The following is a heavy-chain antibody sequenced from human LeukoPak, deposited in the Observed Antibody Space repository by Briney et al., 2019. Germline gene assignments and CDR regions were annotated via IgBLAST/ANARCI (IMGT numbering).Heavy chain of an antibody. CDR2: IIPIFGTA. V-gene: IGHV1-69*01. J-gene: IGHJ4*02. Sequence: SVKVSCKASGGTFSSYAISWVRQAPGQGLEWMGGIIPIFGTANYAQKFQGRVTITADESTSTAYMELSSLRSEDTAVYYCAREVGASNYFDYWGQGTLVTVSS. D-gene: IGHD1-26*01. CDR3: AREVGASNYFDY. CDR1: GGTFSSYA.